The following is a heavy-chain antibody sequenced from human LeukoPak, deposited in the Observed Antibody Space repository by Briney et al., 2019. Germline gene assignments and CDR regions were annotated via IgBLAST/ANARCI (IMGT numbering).Heavy chain of an antibody. Sequence: PGGSLRLSCAASGFTFSDYSMNWVRQAPGKGLEWVSYISSSSSVMYYADSVKGRFTISRDNAKKSLYLRMNSLRAEDTALYYCAKEVTFGGDKWFDYWGQGTLVTVSS. CDR1: GFTFSDYS. CDR3: AKEVTFGGDKWFDY. V-gene: IGHV3-48*01. J-gene: IGHJ4*02. D-gene: IGHD3-16*01. CDR2: ISSSSSVM.